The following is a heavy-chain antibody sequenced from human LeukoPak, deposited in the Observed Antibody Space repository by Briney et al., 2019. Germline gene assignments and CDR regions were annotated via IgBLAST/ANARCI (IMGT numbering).Heavy chain of an antibody. V-gene: IGHV3-33*01. Sequence: GGSLRLSCAASGFTFNTYGMHWVRQAPGKGLEWVAVIWYDGSDKYYADSVKGRFTISRDNSKNTLYLQMNSLRVEDTAVYYCARAVAGTHWFDPWGQGTLVTVSS. J-gene: IGHJ5*02. CDR3: ARAVAGTHWFDP. CDR2: IWYDGSDK. CDR1: GFTFNTYG. D-gene: IGHD6-19*01.